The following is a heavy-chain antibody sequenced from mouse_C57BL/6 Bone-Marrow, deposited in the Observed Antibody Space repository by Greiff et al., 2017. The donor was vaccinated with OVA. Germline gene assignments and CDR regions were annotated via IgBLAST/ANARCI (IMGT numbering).Heavy chain of an antibody. CDR2: IYPGSGST. J-gene: IGHJ1*03. D-gene: IGHD2-3*01. Sequence: QVQLQQPGAELVKPGASVKMSCKASGYTFTSYWITWVKQRPGHGLEWIGDIYPGSGSTNYNEKFKSKATLTVDTSSSTAYMQLSSLTSEDSAVYYCASDGYYDWYYDVWGTGTTGTVSS. V-gene: IGHV1-55*01. CDR1: GYTFTSYW. CDR3: ASDGYYDWYYDV.